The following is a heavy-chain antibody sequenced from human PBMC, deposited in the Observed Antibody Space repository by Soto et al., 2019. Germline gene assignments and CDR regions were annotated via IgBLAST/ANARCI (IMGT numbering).Heavy chain of an antibody. CDR3: ARHPYGDYIYYYYGMDV. D-gene: IGHD4-17*01. Sequence: SETQSLACIVSGDSSSSEYCSWIRQPPGKGLEWIGYIYYSGGTNYNPSLKSRVTISVDTSKNQFSLKLSSVTAADTAVYYCARHPYGDYIYYYYGMDVWGQGTTVTVSS. V-gene: IGHV4-59*08. J-gene: IGHJ6*02. CDR1: GDSSSSEY. CDR2: IYYSGGT.